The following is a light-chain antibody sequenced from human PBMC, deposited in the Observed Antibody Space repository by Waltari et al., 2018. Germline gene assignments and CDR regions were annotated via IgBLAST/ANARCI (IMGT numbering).Light chain of an antibody. V-gene: IGKV2-28*01. CDR2: LGS. Sequence: DIVLIQSPLPLSVTPGEPAPIACRSSQTPLFVHGYDYLDWYVQKPGQSPQRLITLGSSRPPGVPARFSGSGSGTDFTLEITRVEPEDVGIYYCMQALQPPLSFGGGTRVEI. J-gene: IGKJ4*01. CDR3: MQALQPPLS. CDR1: QTPLFVHGYDY.